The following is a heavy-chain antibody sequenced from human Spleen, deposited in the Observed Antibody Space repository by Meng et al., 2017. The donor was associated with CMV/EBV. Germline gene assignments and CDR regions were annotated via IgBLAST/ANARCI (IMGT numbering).Heavy chain of an antibody. CDR1: VGSVSSGSYY. Sequence: VSVGSVSSGSYYWSWIRQPPGKGLWRLGYIYYSGSTNYNPSLKSRVTISVDTSKNQFSLKLSSVTAADTAVYYCATSSGGEDFDYWGQGTLVTVSS. CDR3: ATSSGGEDFDY. V-gene: IGHV4-61*01. D-gene: IGHD2-21*01. J-gene: IGHJ4*02. CDR2: IYYSGST.